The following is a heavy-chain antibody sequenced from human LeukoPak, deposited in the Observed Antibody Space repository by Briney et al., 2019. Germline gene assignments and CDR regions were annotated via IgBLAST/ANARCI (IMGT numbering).Heavy chain of an antibody. CDR1: GFTLSTNA. Sequence: GGSLRLSCLTSGFTLSTNAMSWVRQAPGKGLEWVSVIYSGGSTYYADSVKGRFTISRDNSKNTLYLQMNSLRAEDTAVYYCARGRPHGSFDYWGQGTLVTVSS. CDR2: IYSGGST. V-gene: IGHV3-53*01. J-gene: IGHJ4*02. CDR3: ARGRPHGSFDY. D-gene: IGHD5-24*01.